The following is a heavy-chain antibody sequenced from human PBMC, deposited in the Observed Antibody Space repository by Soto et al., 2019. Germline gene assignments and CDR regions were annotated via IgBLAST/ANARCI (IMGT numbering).Heavy chain of an antibody. Sequence: QVQLVESGGGFVKPGGSLRLSCAVSGLIFTDFYMSWIRHAPGKGLEWVAYISPDGNAKFYGDSVKGRFTISRDNAKNSLFLQMDSLRAEDTAEYYCARGHHGLEVWGQGTTVTVSS. CDR1: GLIFTDFY. CDR3: ARGHHGLEV. V-gene: IGHV3-11*01. CDR2: ISPDGNAK. J-gene: IGHJ6*02.